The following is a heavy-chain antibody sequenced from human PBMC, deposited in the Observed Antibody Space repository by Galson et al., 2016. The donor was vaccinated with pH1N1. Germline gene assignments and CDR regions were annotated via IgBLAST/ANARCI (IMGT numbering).Heavy chain of an antibody. J-gene: IGHJ4*02. Sequence: SLRLSCAASGFTFSSYAMSWVRQAPGKGLEWVSVIRASDGSPYYADSVKGRFTISRDISKNTLYLQMNRLRAEDTAVYYCAKDSSAYLWHLDCWGQGTLVTVSS. CDR3: AKDSSAYLWHLDC. CDR1: GFTFSSYA. CDR2: IRASDGSP. V-gene: IGHV3-23*01. D-gene: IGHD3-22*01.